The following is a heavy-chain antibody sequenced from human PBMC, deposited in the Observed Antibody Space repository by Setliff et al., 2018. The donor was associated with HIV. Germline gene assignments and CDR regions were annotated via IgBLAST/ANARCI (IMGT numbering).Heavy chain of an antibody. CDR1: GGSVSGHY. D-gene: IGHD1-7*01. Sequence: SETLSLTCAVYGGSVSGHYWGWFRQPPGKGLEWIGEITPSGATNYLPSLKSRVTISVDTSKNQFSLKLNSVTAADTAVYYCARVRLELRQYWFDSWGQGSPVTVSS. CDR2: ITPSGAT. J-gene: IGHJ5*01. V-gene: IGHV4-34*01. CDR3: ARVRLELRQYWFDS.